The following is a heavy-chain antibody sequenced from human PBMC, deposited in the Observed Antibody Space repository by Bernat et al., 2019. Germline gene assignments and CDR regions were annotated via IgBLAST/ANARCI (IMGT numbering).Heavy chain of an antibody. CDR3: VRDDMWAFDY. Sequence: EVHLVESGGGLVKPGGSLRLSCAASGFTFSDYPMNWVRQTPGKGLEWISHIRSNSDYISYGDSVKGRFTISRENGKNSLYLQMKRLRAEDTAVYYCVRDDMWAFDYWGQGTLVTVSS. CDR2: IRSNSDYI. V-gene: IGHV3-21*05. CDR1: GFTFSDYP. J-gene: IGHJ4*02. D-gene: IGHD1-26*01.